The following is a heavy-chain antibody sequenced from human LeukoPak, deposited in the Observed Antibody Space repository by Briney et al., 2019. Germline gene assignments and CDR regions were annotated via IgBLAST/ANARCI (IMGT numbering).Heavy chain of an antibody. CDR2: ITSGSGSNV. CDR3: ARHGSWSFDY. Sequence: RGSLRLSRAASGFTFSSHAMSWVRQAPGKGLEWVSAITSGSGSNVYYTDSLKGRFTISRDNSKNTLYLQMNSLRAEDTAVYYCARHGSWSFDYWGQGTLVTVSA. V-gene: IGHV3-23*01. D-gene: IGHD6-13*01. CDR1: GFTFSSHA. J-gene: IGHJ4*02.